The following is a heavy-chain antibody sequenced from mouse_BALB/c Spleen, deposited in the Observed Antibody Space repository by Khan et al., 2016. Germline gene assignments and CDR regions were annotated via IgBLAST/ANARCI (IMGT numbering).Heavy chain of an antibody. V-gene: IGHV9-3-1*01. CDR3: ASGGNYEDCFDY. CDR2: INTYTGEP. D-gene: IGHD2-1*01. J-gene: IGHJ2*01. Sequence: QIQLVQSGPELKKPGETVKISCKASGYTFTNYGMNWVKQAPGKGLKWMGWINTYTGEPTYADDFKGRFAFSLETSASTAYLQINNLKNEDTATDCCASGGNYEDCFDYWGQGTTLTVSS. CDR1: GYTFTNYG.